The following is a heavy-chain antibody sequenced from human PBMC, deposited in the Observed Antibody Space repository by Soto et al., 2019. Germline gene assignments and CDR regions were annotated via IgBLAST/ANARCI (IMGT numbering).Heavy chain of an antibody. D-gene: IGHD6-13*01. V-gene: IGHV3-23*01. CDR2: ISGSGGST. J-gene: IGHJ4*02. Sequence: GGSLRLSCAASGFTFSSYAMSWVRQAPGKGLEWVSAISGSGGSTYYADSVKGRFTISRDNSKNTLYLQMNSLRAEDTDVYYCANDSAAWGSSWYYFDYWGQGTLVTVSS. CDR1: GFTFSSYA. CDR3: ANDSAAWGSSWYYFDY.